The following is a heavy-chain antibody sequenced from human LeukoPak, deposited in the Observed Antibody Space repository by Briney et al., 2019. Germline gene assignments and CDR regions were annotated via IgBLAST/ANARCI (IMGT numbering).Heavy chain of an antibody. V-gene: IGHV3-30*18. CDR2: ISYDGSNN. Sequence: GGSLRLSGAASGFTFSSYGMHWVRQAPGKGLEWVAVISYDGSNNYYADSVNGRFTISRDNSETALYLQMDRVRAEDTAVYYCAKLRAAAGNFDYWGQGTLVSVSS. D-gene: IGHD6-13*01. CDR1: GFTFSSYG. CDR3: AKLRAAAGNFDY. J-gene: IGHJ4*02.